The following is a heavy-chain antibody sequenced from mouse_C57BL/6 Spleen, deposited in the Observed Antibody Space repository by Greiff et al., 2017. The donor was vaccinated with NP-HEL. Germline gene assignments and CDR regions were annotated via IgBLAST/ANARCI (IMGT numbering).Heavy chain of an antibody. V-gene: IGHV1-26*01. CDR1: GYTFTDYY. CDR2: INPNNGGT. CDR3: AMGGYYVPWFAY. D-gene: IGHD2-3*01. J-gene: IGHJ3*01. Sequence: EVKLQQSGPELVKPGASVKISCKASGYTFTDYYMNWVKQSHGKSLEWIGDINPNNGGTSYNQKFKGKATLTVDKSSSTAYMELRSLTSEDSAVYYCAMGGYYVPWFAYWGQGTLVTVSA.